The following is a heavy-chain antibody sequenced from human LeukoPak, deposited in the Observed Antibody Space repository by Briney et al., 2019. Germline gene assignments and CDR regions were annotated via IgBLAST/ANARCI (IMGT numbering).Heavy chain of an antibody. Sequence: ASVKVSCKASGYTFTGYYMHWVRQAPGQGLEWMGWINPNSGGTNYAQKFQGRVTMTRDTSISTAYMELSRLRSDDTAVYYCAIDPAMSSYGLVSWFDPWGQGTLVTVSS. V-gene: IGHV1-2*02. D-gene: IGHD5-18*01. J-gene: IGHJ5*02. CDR3: AIDPAMSSYGLVSWFDP. CDR1: GYTFTGYY. CDR2: INPNSGGT.